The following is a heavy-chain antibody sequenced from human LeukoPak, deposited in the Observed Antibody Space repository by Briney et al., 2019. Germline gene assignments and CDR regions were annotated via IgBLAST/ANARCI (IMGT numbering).Heavy chain of an antibody. CDR3: AREAVLMVYAIYGGGFDY. Sequence: PSETLSLTCAVYGGSFSGYYWSWIRQPPGKGLEWIGSIYHSGSTYYNPSLKSRVTISVDTSKNQFSLKLSSVTAADTAVYYCAREAVLMVYAIYGGGFDYWGQGTLVTVSS. CDR2: IYHSGST. CDR1: GGSFSGYY. J-gene: IGHJ4*02. V-gene: IGHV4-38-2*02. D-gene: IGHD2-8*01.